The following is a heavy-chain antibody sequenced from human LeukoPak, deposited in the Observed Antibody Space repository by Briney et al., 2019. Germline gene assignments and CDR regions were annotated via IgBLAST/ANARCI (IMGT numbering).Heavy chain of an antibody. V-gene: IGHV4-31*03. CDR2: IYYSGST. CDR1: GGSISSGGYY. D-gene: IGHD6-13*01. CDR3: ARWSAGYSSSFASWFDP. J-gene: IGHJ5*02. Sequence: SQTLSLTCTVSGGSISSGGYYWSWIRQHPGKGLEWIGYIYYSGSTYYNPSLKSRVTISVDTSKNQFSLKLSSVTAADTAVYYCARWSAGYSSSFASWFDPWGQGTLVTVSS.